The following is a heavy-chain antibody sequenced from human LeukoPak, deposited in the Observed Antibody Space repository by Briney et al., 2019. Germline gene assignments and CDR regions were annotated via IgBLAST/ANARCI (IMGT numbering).Heavy chain of an antibody. Sequence: GGSLRLSCAASGFTFSDYYMSWIRQAPGKGLEWVSYIGSSGSYTNYADSVKGRFTISRDNAKNSLYLQMNSLRAEDTAVYYCARDWLGIASTFDYWGQGTLVTVSS. D-gene: IGHD6-19*01. V-gene: IGHV3-11*05. CDR1: GFTFSDYY. CDR3: ARDWLGIASTFDY. CDR2: IGSSGSYT. J-gene: IGHJ4*02.